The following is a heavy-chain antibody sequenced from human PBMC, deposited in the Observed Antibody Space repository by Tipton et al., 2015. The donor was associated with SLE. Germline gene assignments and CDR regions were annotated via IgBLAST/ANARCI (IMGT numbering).Heavy chain of an antibody. J-gene: IGHJ6*03. Sequence: LRLSCAVYGGSFSGYYWSWIRQPPGKGLEWIGEINHSGSTNYNPSLKSRVTISVDTSKNQFSLKLSSVTAADTAVYYCARGGNGGGGGYYYYMDVWGKGTTVTVSS. V-gene: IGHV4-34*01. CDR2: INHSGST. CDR1: GGSFSGYY. CDR3: ARGGNGGGGGYYYYMDV. D-gene: IGHD2-8*01.